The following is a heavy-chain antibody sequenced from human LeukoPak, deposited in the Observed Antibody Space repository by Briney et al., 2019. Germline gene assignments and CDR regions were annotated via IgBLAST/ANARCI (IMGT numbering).Heavy chain of an antibody. CDR1: GGSFSGYY. D-gene: IGHD3-10*01. J-gene: IGHJ4*02. CDR3: ARDRYGGYFDY. V-gene: IGHV4-34*01. Sequence: KPSETLSLTCAVYGGSFSGYYWSWIGQPPGKGLEWIGEINHSGSTNYNPSLKSRVTISVDTSKNQFSLKLSSVTAADTAVYYCARDRYGGYFDYWGQGTLVTVSS. CDR2: INHSGST.